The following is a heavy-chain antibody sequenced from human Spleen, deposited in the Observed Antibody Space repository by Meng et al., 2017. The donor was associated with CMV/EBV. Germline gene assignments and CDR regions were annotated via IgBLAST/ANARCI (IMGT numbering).Heavy chain of an antibody. CDR3: AREVFGGNYFGF. CDR1: GGSFSDYY. Sequence: LTCAVFGGSFSDYYWTWIRQPPGEGLEWIGEINHSGSANYNPSLKSRVTISVDTSKNQFSLKLNSVTAADTAVYYCAREVFGGNYFGFWGQGTLVTVSS. J-gene: IGHJ4*02. CDR2: INHSGSA. D-gene: IGHD3-3*01. V-gene: IGHV4-34*01.